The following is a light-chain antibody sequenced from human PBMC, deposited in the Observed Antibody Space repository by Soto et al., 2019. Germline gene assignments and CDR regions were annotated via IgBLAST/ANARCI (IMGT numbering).Light chain of an antibody. J-gene: IGLJ2*01. CDR3: SSYTSSSTVV. V-gene: IGLV2-18*02. CDR1: SSDVGSYNR. Sequence: QSALTQPPSVSGSPGQSVTISCTGTSSDVGSYNRVSWYQQPPGTAPKLMIYEVSNRPSGVPDRFSGSTSGNTASLTISGLQAEDEADYYCSSYTSSSTVVFGGGTQLTVL. CDR2: EVS.